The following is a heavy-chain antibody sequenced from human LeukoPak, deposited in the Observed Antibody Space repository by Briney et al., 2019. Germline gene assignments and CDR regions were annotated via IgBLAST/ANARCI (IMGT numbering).Heavy chain of an antibody. V-gene: IGHV3-74*01. D-gene: IGHD2-15*01. CDR2: INSDGSST. J-gene: IGHJ5*02. CDR3: ARDRYCSGGSCSSWFDP. Sequence: GGSLRLSFAASGFTFSSYWMHWVRQAPGKGLVWVSRINSDGSSTSYADSVKGRFTISRDNAKNTLYLQMNSLRAEDTAVYYCARDRYCSGGSCSSWFDPWGQGTLVTVSS. CDR1: GFTFSSYW.